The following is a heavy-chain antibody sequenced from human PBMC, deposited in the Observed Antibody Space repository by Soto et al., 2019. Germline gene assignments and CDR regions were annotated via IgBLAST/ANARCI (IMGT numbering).Heavy chain of an antibody. Sequence: ASVKVSCKASGYTFTSYGISWVRQAPGQGLEWMGWISAYNGNTNYAQKLQGRVTMTTDTSTSTAYMELRSLRSDDTAVYYCAFGYSYPRSREYYFDYWRQGTLVTVSS. CDR3: AFGYSYPRSREYYFDY. CDR1: GYTFTSYG. D-gene: IGHD5-18*01. CDR2: ISAYNGNT. V-gene: IGHV1-18*01. J-gene: IGHJ4*02.